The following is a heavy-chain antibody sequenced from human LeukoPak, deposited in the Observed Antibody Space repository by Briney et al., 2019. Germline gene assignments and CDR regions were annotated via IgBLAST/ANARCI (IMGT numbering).Heavy chain of an antibody. D-gene: IGHD1-26*01. Sequence: ASVKVSCKASGYTLTGYYMHWVRQAPGQGLEWMGRINPNTGGTNYAQKFQGRVTMNRDTSISTAYLDLSSLRSDDTAVYYCARDSVLGAKWGQGTLVTVSS. J-gene: IGHJ4*02. V-gene: IGHV1-2*06. CDR2: INPNTGGT. CDR3: ARDSVLGAK. CDR1: GYTLTGYY.